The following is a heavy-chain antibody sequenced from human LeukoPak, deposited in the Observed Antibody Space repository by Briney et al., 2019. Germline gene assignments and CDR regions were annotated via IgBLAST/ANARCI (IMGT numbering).Heavy chain of an antibody. J-gene: IGHJ4*02. Sequence: GASVTVSCKASGYTFTGYNMHWVRQAPGQGLEGMGGINPNSGGTNYAHKFQGRVTMTTDTSISTDYMELSRLRSDDTAVYYCARVGGDIVTTIDYWGQGTLVTVSS. CDR3: ARVGGDIVTTIDY. D-gene: IGHD5-12*01. CDR2: INPNSGGT. CDR1: GYTFTGYN. V-gene: IGHV1-2*02.